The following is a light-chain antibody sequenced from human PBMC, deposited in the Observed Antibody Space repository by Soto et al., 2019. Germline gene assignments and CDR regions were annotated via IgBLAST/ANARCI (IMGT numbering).Light chain of an antibody. CDR1: SSNIGSNT. Sequence: QAVVTQQPSASGTPGQRVTISCSGSSSNIGSNTVNWYQQLPGTAPKLLIYSNNQRPSGVPDRFSGSKSGTSASLAISGLQSEDEADYYCAAWDASLNGWVFGGGTKLTVL. J-gene: IGLJ3*02. V-gene: IGLV1-44*01. CDR3: AAWDASLNGWV. CDR2: SNN.